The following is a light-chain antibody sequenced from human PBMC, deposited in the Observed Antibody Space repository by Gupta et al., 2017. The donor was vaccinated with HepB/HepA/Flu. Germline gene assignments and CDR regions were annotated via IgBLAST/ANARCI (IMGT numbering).Light chain of an antibody. J-gene: IGKJ1*01. CDR2: KAS. CDR1: QSVSDW. V-gene: IGKV1-5*03. CDR3: QQYLSYWT. Sequence: IKMTQSPSTLSASIGDRVTITCRASQSVSDWLAWYQQKPGKAPKLLIYKASSLESGVPSRFSGSGSGTEFTLTISSLQPDDFATYYCQQYLSYWTFGHGTKVEIK.